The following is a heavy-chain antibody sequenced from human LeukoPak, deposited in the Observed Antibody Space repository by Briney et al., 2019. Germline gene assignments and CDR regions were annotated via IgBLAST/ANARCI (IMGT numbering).Heavy chain of an antibody. CDR2: ISGSGGST. J-gene: IGHJ4*02. CDR1: GFTFSSYA. Sequence: SCKASGFTFSSYAMSWVRQAPGKGLEWVSAISGSGGSTYYADSVKGRFTISRDNSKNTLYLQMNSLRAEDTAVYYCAKDLVVVPAASTSCDYWGQGTLVTVSS. V-gene: IGHV3-23*01. D-gene: IGHD2-2*01. CDR3: AKDLVVVPAASTSCDY.